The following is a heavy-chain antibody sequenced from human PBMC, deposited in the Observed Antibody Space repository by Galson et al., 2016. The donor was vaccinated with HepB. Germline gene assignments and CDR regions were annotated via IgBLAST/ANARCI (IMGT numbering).Heavy chain of an antibody. J-gene: IGHJ6*03. D-gene: IGHD3-3*01. CDR1: GFAFRTYS. CDR3: AKDGGGFLAWLLYNYMDV. CDR2: ISYDGSTH. V-gene: IGHV3-30*18. Sequence: SLRLSCAASGFAFRTYSMNWVRQTLGRGLERVAVISYDGSTHYYVDSVKGRYTIFRDNSKNTLYLQMNSLRAEDTAVYYCAKDGGGFLAWLLYNYMDVWGKGTTVTVSS.